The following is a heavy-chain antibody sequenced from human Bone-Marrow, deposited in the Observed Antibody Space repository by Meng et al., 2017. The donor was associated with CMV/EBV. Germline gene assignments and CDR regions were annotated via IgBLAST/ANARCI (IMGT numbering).Heavy chain of an antibody. D-gene: IGHD3-22*01. Sequence: GGSLRLSCAASGFTFDDYGMSWVRQAPGKGLEWVSGINWNGGSTGYADSVKGRFTISRDNSKNTLYLQMNSLRAEDTAVYYCARVDSSGYWASADYWGQGTLVTVSS. CDR3: ARVDSSGYWASADY. CDR2: INWNGGST. CDR1: GFTFDDYG. V-gene: IGHV3-20*04. J-gene: IGHJ4*02.